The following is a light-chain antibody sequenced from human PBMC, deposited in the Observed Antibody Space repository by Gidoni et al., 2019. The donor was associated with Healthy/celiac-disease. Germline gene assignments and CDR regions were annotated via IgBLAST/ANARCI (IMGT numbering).Light chain of an antibody. CDR1: QSVSSSY. J-gene: IGKJ2*01. V-gene: IGKV3-20*01. CDR3: QQYGSSPRT. CDR2: GAS. Sequence: EIVLTQSPGTLSLSPGERATLSCSASQSVSSSYLAWYQQKPGQAPRLLIYGASSRATGIPDRFSGSGSGTDFTLTISRLEPEDFAVYYCQQYGSSPRTFXXXTKLEIK.